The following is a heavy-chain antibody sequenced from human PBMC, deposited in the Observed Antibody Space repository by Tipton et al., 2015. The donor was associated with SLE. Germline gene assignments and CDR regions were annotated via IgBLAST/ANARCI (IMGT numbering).Heavy chain of an antibody. D-gene: IGHD2-21*01. CDR1: GGSISSSSYY. V-gene: IGHV4-39*07. CDR2: INHSGST. J-gene: IGHJ4*02. Sequence: TLSLTCTVSGGSISSSSYYWGWIRQPPGKGLEWIGEINHSGSTNYNPSLKSRVTISVDTSKNQFSLKLSSVTAADTAVYYCARASTSCGYFDYWGQGTLVTVSS. CDR3: ARASTSCGYFDY.